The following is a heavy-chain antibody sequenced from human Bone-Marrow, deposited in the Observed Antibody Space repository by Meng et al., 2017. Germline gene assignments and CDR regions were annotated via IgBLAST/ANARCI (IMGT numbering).Heavy chain of an antibody. D-gene: IGHD6-13*01. CDR2: IDPKSGDT. Sequence: RVQSGGGVKKPGASVKVSCKPSGYNFPDYWLHWVRRAPGQGLEWMGRIDPKSGDTHYAQRFQGRVTMTGDTSISTAYMELSGLRPDDTAMYYCARDEDISAAGKLFGDYWGQGTLVTVSS. CDR1: GYNFPDYW. J-gene: IGHJ4*02. CDR3: ARDEDISAAGKLFGDY. V-gene: IGHV1-2*06.